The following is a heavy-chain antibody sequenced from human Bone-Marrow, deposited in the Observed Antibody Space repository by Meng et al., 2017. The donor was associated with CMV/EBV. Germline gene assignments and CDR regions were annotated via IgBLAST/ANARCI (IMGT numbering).Heavy chain of an antibody. CDR3: ATFNGWSFFFDY. D-gene: IGHD1-26*01. CDR1: GFTFSDYE. V-gene: IGHV3-48*03. CDR2: ISDRGGST. J-gene: IGHJ4*02. Sequence: GESLKISCAASGFTFSDYEMNWVRQAPGRGLEWVSYISDRGGSTYYADSVKGRFTISRDNAQDSLYLQMDSLTVEDTAVYYCATFNGWSFFFDYWGQGALVTVSS.